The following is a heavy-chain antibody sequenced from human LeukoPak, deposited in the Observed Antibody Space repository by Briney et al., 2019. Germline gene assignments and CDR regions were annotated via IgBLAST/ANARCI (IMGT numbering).Heavy chain of an antibody. J-gene: IGHJ4*02. V-gene: IGHV5-51*01. CDR2: IYPGDSTI. CDR3: ARRGGAFYEDY. CDR1: GYTFTNYW. D-gene: IGHD2-21*01. Sequence: GESLKISCKGSGYTFTNYWIAWGRQKPGKSLEWMGIIYPGDSTIKYSPSFQGQVAISADKSISTAYLQLRSLQASDTAIYYCARRGGAFYEDYWGQGTLVTVSS.